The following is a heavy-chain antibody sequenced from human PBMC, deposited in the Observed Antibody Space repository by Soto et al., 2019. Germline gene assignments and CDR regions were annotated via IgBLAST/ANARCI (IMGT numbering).Heavy chain of an antibody. CDR3: ASSRYCMRTSCLPSAFGYSYYGMDV. CDR2: IIPIFGTA. Sequence: QVQLVQSGAEVKKPGSSVKVSCKASGGTFSSYAISWVRQAPGQGLEWMGGIIPIFGTANYAQKFQGRVTITADESTSTAYKELSSLRAEDTAVYYCASSRYCMRTSCLPSAFGYSYYGMDVWGQGTTVTVSS. D-gene: IGHD2-2*01. J-gene: IGHJ6*02. V-gene: IGHV1-69*12. CDR1: GGTFSSYA.